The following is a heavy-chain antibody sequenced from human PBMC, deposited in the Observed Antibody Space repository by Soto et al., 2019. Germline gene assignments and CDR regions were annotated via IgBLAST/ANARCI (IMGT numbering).Heavy chain of an antibody. J-gene: IGHJ3*02. CDR3: ARGWVDAVVTHDAFDI. CDR1: GGSISSGGYS. D-gene: IGHD5-12*01. Sequence: QLQLQESGSGLVKPSQTLSLTCAVSGGSISSGGYSWSWIRQPPGKGLEWIGYIYHSGSTYYNPSLKSRVTISVDRSKNQFSLKLSSVTAADTAVYYCARGWVDAVVTHDAFDIWGQGTMVTVSS. CDR2: IYHSGST. V-gene: IGHV4-30-2*01.